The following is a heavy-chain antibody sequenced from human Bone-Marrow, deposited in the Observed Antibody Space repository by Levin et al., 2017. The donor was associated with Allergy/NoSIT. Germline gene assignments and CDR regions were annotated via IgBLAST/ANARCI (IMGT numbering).Heavy chain of an antibody. J-gene: IGHJ6*02. CDR2: IYYSGST. V-gene: IGHV4-59*01. CDR3: ARDAQTSPTRNYGMDV. CDR1: GDSISRYY. Sequence: PSETLSLTCTVSGDSISRYYWSWIRQPPGKGLEWIGYIYYSGSTNYNPSLKSRVTISVDTSRNQFSLDLNFVTAADTAVYYCARDAQTSPTRNYGMDVWGQGTTVTVSS.